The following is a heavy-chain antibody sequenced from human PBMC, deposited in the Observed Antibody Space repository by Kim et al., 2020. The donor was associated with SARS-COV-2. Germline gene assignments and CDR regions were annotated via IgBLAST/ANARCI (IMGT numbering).Heavy chain of an antibody. CDR3: AKDSRNYDDTSGFLGTRGE. Sequence: GGSLRLSCAASGFTFSTYGMHWVRQAPGKGLEWVALISFDGGNTYYADSVTGRFTISRDNSKNTLYLQMDSLRVEDTAVYFCAKDSRNYDDTSGFLGTRGEWGQGTLVTVSS. CDR1: GFTFSTYG. CDR2: ISFDGGNT. J-gene: IGHJ4*02. V-gene: IGHV3-30*18. D-gene: IGHD3-22*01.